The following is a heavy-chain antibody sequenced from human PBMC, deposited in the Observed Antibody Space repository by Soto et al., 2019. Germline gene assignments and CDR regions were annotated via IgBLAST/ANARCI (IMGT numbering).Heavy chain of an antibody. CDR2: INHSGST. CDR3: AKLSVIEDNWFDP. V-gene: IGHV4-34*01. CDR1: GGAFSGDY. Sequence: SETLSLTCAVYGGAFSGDYWSWIRQPPGKGLEWIGEINHSGSTNYNPSLKSRVTISVDTSKNQFSLKLSSVTAEDTAVYYCAKLSVIEDNWFDPWGQGTLVTVSS. J-gene: IGHJ5*02.